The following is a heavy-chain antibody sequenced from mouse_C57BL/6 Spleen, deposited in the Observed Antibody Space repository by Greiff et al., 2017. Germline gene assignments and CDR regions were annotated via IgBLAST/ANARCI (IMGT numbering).Heavy chain of an antibody. CDR2: INPSSGYI. D-gene: IGHD1-1*01. V-gene: IGHV1-7*01. J-gene: IGHJ4*01. CDR1: GYTFTSYW. Sequence: VQLQQSGAELAKPGASVKLSCKASGYTFTSYWMHWVKQRPGQGLEWIGYINPSSGYIKYNQKFKDKATLTADKSSSTAYIQLSSLTYGDSAVYYCSRGGLRDAMDYWGQGTAVTVSA. CDR3: SRGGLRDAMDY.